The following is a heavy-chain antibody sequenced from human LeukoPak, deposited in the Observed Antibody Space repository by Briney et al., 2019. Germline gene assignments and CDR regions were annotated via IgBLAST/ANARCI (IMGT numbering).Heavy chain of an antibody. J-gene: IGHJ4*02. Sequence: PGGSLRLSCAASGFTVSDNYMSWVRQAPGKGLEWVSVFYSGGSTRYADSVKGRFTISRDNSKNTLYLQMNSLRAEDTAVYYCARVVMESLDYWGQGTLVTVSS. D-gene: IGHD3-16*01. V-gene: IGHV3-66*01. CDR3: ARVVMESLDY. CDR2: FYSGGST. CDR1: GFTVSDNY.